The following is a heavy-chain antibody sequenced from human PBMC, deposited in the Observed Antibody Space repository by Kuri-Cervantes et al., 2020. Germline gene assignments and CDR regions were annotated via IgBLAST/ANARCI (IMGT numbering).Heavy chain of an antibody. Sequence: GESLKISCAASGFTFSRYHMVWVRQAPGKGLESFSSISASGGHTYYADSVKGRFTISRDNSKNTLYLQMNSLTTEDTAVFYCAKQTVGSYFDYWGQGTLVTVSS. V-gene: IGHV3-23*01. CDR3: AKQTVGSYFDY. CDR2: ISASGGHT. CDR1: GFTFSRYH. D-gene: IGHD1-26*01. J-gene: IGHJ4*02.